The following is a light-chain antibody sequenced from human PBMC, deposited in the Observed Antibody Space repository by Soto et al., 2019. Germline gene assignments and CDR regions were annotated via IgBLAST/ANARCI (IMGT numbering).Light chain of an antibody. Sequence: DIQMTQSPSTLSASVGDRVTITCRASQTIDSWLAWYQQRPGKPPNLLIYKASTLASGVPSRFSGSGSGTDFTLTISSLQPEDFATCYCQQANSFPITFGQGTRLEIK. CDR3: QQANSFPIT. J-gene: IGKJ5*01. CDR2: KAS. V-gene: IGKV1-5*03. CDR1: QTIDSW.